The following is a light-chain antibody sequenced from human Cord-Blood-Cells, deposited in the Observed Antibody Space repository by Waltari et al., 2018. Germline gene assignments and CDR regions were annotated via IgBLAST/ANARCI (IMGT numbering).Light chain of an antibody. Sequence: QSALTQPRSVSGSPGQSVTISCTGTTSDVGGYNYVSWYQPHPGKAPKLMLYDVSKRPSGVPDRFSGSKSGNTASLTISGLQAEDEADYYCCSYAGSSDVVFGGGTKLTVL. J-gene: IGLJ2*01. CDR1: TSDVGGYNY. CDR2: DVS. CDR3: CSYAGSSDVV. V-gene: IGLV2-11*01.